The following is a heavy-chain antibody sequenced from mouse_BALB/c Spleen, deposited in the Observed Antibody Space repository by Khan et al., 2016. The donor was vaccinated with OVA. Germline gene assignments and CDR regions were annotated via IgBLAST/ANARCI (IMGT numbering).Heavy chain of an antibody. V-gene: IGHV1S41*01. Sequence: DLVKPGASVKLSCKASGYTFTSYWINWIKQRPGQGLEWIGRIAPGSSNAYYNDMFMATATLTVDTSSSTAYIQLSSLSSEDSAFYFCARENYYGRSCYTMDYWGQGTSVTVSS. D-gene: IGHD1-1*01. J-gene: IGHJ4*01. CDR1: GYTFTSYW. CDR3: ARENYYGRSCYTMDY. CDR2: IAPGSSNA.